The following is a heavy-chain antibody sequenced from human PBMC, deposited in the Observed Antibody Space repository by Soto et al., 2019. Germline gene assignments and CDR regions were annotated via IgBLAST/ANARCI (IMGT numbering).Heavy chain of an antibody. CDR1: IFTVNNAW. D-gene: IGHD3-9*01. V-gene: IGHV3-15*07. J-gene: IGHJ4*02. Sequence: EVQLVESGGGLVQPGGSLRLSCAASIFTVNNAWMNWVRQAAGKGLEWVGRIKSKTDGEATDYAAFVKGRFSISRDDSKNTVYLQMNSLKVEDTAVYYCTTTGYGYWGQGTLVSVSS. CDR3: TTTGYGY. CDR2: IKSKTDGEAT.